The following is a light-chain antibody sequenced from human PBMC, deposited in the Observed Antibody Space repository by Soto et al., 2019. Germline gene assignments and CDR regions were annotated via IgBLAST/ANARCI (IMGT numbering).Light chain of an antibody. CDR2: EGS. Sequence: QSALTQPVSVSGSPGQSITISCTGTSSDVGSYNFVSWYQQHPGKAPKLMIYEGSKRPSGVSSRFSGSKSGNTASLTISGLQAEDEADYQCCSSAGSTTLYVFGPGTKVTVL. CDR3: CSSAGSTTLYV. V-gene: IGLV2-23*01. J-gene: IGLJ1*01. CDR1: SSDVGSYNF.